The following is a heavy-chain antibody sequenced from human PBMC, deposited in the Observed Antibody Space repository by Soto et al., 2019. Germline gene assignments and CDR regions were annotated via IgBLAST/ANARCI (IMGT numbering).Heavy chain of an antibody. CDR1: GYTFTSYY. CDR2: INPSGGST. D-gene: IGHD3-10*01. CDR3: AREYYYGSGSNHDY. Sequence: GASVKVSCKASGYTFTSYYIHWVRQAPGQGLEWMGRINPSGGSTSYAQKFQGRVTMTRDTSTSTAYMELRSLRSDDTAVYYCAREYYYGSGSNHDYWGQGTLVTVSS. V-gene: IGHV1-46*01. J-gene: IGHJ4*02.